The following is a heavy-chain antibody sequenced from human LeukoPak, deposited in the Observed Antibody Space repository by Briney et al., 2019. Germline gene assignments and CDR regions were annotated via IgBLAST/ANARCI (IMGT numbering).Heavy chain of an antibody. V-gene: IGHV4-34*01. J-gene: IGHJ4*02. CDR2: INHSGST. CDR1: GGPFSGYY. Sequence: SETLSLTCAVYGGPFSGYYWIWIRQPPGKGLEWIGEINHSGSTNYNPSLKSRVTISVDTSKNQFSLKLSSVTAADTAVYYCARVLELELGIDYWGQGTLVTVSS. D-gene: IGHD1-7*01. CDR3: ARVLELELGIDY.